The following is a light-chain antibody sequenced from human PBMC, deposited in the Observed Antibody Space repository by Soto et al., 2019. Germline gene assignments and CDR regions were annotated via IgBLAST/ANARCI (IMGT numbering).Light chain of an antibody. CDR1: QDISNY. CDR2: DAS. CDR3: QQYDNLLGYT. J-gene: IGKJ2*01. Sequence: DIQMTQSPSSLSASVGDRVTITCQASQDISNYLNWYQQKPGKAPKLLIYDASNLETGVPSRFSGSGSGTDFTFTISSLQPEDIATYYCQQYDNLLGYTFGQGTKPEIK. V-gene: IGKV1-33*01.